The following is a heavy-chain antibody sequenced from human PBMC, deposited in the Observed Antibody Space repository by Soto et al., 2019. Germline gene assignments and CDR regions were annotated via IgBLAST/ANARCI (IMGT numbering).Heavy chain of an antibody. J-gene: IGHJ4*02. V-gene: IGHV3-23*01. Sequence: DVQLLESGGALVQPGGSLRLSCAASGFIFSNYAMSSVRQAPGKGLEWVSLIRGSGGPTNYADSVKGRFTVSRDNAKNMLLLQMNSLRAEDTAVYYCVNDFRVGYDWTHYWGQGTLVNVSP. CDR2: IRGSGGPT. CDR1: GFIFSNYA. CDR3: VNDFRVGYDWTHY. D-gene: IGHD5-12*01.